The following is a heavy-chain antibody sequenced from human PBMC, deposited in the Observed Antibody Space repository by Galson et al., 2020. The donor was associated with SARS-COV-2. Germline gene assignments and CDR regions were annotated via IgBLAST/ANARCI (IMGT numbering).Heavy chain of an antibody. CDR3: ARGFDL. CDR1: GYTLTELS. V-gene: IGHV1-24*01. D-gene: IGHD3-10*01. Sequence: GESLKISCKVSGYTLTELSMHWVRQAPGKGLEWMGGFDPEDGETIYAQKFQGRVTMTEDTSTDTAYMELSSLSSVTAADTAVYYCARGFDLWGRGTLVTVSS. J-gene: IGHJ2*01. CDR2: FDPEDGET.